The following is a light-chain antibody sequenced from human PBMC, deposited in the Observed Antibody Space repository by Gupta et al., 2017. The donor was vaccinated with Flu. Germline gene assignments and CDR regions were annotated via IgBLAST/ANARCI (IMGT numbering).Light chain of an antibody. V-gene: IGKV2-30*01. CDR2: QVS. CDR1: QSLVYSDGNTY. CDR3: MQGSRWPWA. J-gene: IGKJ1*01. Sequence: EVVMTLSPLSLPVTLGQPASISCRSSQSLVYSDGNTYLHWFQQRPGQSPRRLIYQVSHRESGVPDRFSGSGSGTDFTLKISRVEAEDVGVYYCMQGSRWPWAFGQGTKVEIK.